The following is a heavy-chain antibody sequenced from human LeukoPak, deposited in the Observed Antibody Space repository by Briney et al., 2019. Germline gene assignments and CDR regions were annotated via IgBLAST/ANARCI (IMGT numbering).Heavy chain of an antibody. J-gene: IGHJ3*02. Sequence: GGSLRLSCAASGFTFSSYAMSWVRQAPGKGLEWVSAISGSGGSTYYAAPVKGRFTTSRDNSKNTLYVQMNSLRAEDTAVYYCAKAAYGDYAGAFDIWGQGTMVIVSS. CDR3: AKAAYGDYAGAFDI. CDR2: ISGSGGST. CDR1: GFTFSSYA. V-gene: IGHV3-23*01. D-gene: IGHD4-17*01.